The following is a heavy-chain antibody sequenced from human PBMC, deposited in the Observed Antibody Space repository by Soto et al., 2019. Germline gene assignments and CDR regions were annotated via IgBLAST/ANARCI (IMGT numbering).Heavy chain of an antibody. D-gene: IGHD3-10*01. Sequence: GASVKVSCKASGGTFSSYAISWVRQAPGQGLEWMGGIIPIFGTANYAQKFQGRVTITADESTSTAYMELSSLRSEDTAVYYCARAGYYYGSGPMRFDPWGQGTLVTSPQ. V-gene: IGHV1-69*13. CDR1: GGTFSSYA. CDR3: ARAGYYYGSGPMRFDP. CDR2: IIPIFGTA. J-gene: IGHJ5*02.